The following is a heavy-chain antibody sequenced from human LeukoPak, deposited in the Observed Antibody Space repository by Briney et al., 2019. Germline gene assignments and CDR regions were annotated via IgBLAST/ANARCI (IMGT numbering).Heavy chain of an antibody. CDR3: ARVYCSSTSCSAVDY. Sequence: GASVKVSCKASGYTFTSYGISWVRQAPGQGLEWMGWISVYNGNTNYTQKFQGRVTMTTDTSTSTAYMELRSLRSDDTAVYYCARVYCSSTSCSAVDYWGQGTLVTVSS. CDR1: GYTFTSYG. J-gene: IGHJ4*02. V-gene: IGHV1-18*01. D-gene: IGHD2-2*01. CDR2: ISVYNGNT.